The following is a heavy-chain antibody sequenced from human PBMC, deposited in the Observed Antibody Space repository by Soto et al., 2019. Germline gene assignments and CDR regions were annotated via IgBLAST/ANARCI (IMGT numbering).Heavy chain of an antibody. V-gene: IGHV3-30*03. D-gene: IGHD4-17*01. CDR2: ISYDGSNK. Sequence: GGSLRLSCAASGFTFSSYGMHWVRQAPGKGLEWVAVISYDGSNKYYADSVKGRFTISRDSSKNTLYLQMNSLRAEDTGIYYCAREAKGRTVTTLLDCWGQGTLVTVSS. J-gene: IGHJ4*02. CDR3: AREAKGRTVTTLLDC. CDR1: GFTFSSYG.